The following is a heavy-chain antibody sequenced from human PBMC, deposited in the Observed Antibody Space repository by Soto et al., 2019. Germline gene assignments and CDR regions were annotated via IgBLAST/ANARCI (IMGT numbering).Heavy chain of an antibody. V-gene: IGHV1-69*02. D-gene: IGHD1-1*01. J-gene: IGHJ6*03. CDR3: ARNPPGTTGTTSYYYYYMDV. CDR1: GGTFSSYT. CDR2: IIPILGIA. Sequence: QVQLVQSGAEVKKPGSSVKVSCKASGGTFSSYTISWVRQAPGQGLEWMGRIIPILGIANYAQKFQGRVTITADKSTSTAYRELSSLRSEDTAVYYCARNPPGTTGTTSYYYYYMDVWGKGTTVTVSS.